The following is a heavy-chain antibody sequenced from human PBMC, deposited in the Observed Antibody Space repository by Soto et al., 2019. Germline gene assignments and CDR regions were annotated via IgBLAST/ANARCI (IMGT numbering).Heavy chain of an antibody. CDR1: GGIFSSYA. D-gene: IGHD2-2*01. J-gene: IGHJ6*02. CDR2: IIPIFGTA. Sequence: SVKVSCKASGGIFSSYAISWVRQAPGQGLEWMGGIIPIFGTANYAQKFQGRVTITADESTSTAYMELSSLRSEDTAVYYCARVGGPNIVVVPAANYYYYGMDVWGQGTTVTVSS. V-gene: IGHV1-69*13. CDR3: ARVGGPNIVVVPAANYYYYGMDV.